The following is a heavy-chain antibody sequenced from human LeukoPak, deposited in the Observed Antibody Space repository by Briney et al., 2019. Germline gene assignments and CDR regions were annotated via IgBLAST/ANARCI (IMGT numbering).Heavy chain of an antibody. CDR1: GGTFSSYA. J-gene: IGHJ5*02. Sequence: AASVKVSCKASGGTFSSYAISWVRQAPGQGLEWMGGIIPIFGTANYAQKFQGRVTITADESTSTAYMELSSLRSEDTAVYYCALWSHDGGWYRSWFDPWGQGTLVTVSS. V-gene: IGHV1-69*13. CDR3: ALWSHDGGWYRSWFDP. CDR2: IIPIFGTA. D-gene: IGHD6-19*01.